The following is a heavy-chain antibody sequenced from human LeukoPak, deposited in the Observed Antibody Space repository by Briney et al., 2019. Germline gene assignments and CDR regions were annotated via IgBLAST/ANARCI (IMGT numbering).Heavy chain of an antibody. J-gene: IGHJ5*02. CDR2: IHASGSS. Sequence: PSETLSLTCTGSNGSISSYYWSWIRQPAGKGLEWIGRIHASGSSNYNPSLKSRVTMSVDTPKNQFSLKLSSVTAADTAIYFCARGDRAVAGAWGWFDPWGQGTLVTVSS. CDR1: NGSISSYY. V-gene: IGHV4-4*07. D-gene: IGHD6-19*01. CDR3: ARGDRAVAGAWGWFDP.